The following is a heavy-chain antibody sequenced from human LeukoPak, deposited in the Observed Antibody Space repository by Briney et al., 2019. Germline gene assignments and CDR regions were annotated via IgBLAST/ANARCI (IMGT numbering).Heavy chain of an antibody. D-gene: IGHD6-19*01. CDR2: IDPSDSYT. Sequence: GESLKISCKGSGYNFTSYWISWVRQMPGKGLEWMGRIDPSDSYTNYSPSFQGHVTISADKSISTAYLQWSSLKASDTAMYYCARQLGSSGWFDYWGQGTLVTVSS. CDR1: GYNFTSYW. J-gene: IGHJ4*02. V-gene: IGHV5-10-1*01. CDR3: ARQLGSSGWFDY.